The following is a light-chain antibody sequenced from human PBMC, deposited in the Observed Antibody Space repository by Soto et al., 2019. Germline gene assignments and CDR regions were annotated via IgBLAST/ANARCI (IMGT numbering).Light chain of an antibody. Sequence: EIVLTQSPGTLSLSPGERATLSCRASQSVSSSYFAWYQQKPGQAPRLLIYGASSRATGIPDRVSGSGSGTDFTLTITRLEPEDFAVYYCQHYRTSFGGGTKMEIK. J-gene: IGKJ4*01. CDR3: QHYRTS. CDR2: GAS. V-gene: IGKV3-20*01. CDR1: QSVSSSY.